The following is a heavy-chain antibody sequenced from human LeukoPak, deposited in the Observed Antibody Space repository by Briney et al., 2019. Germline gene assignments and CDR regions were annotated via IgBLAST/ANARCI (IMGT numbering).Heavy chain of an antibody. D-gene: IGHD6-6*01. J-gene: IGHJ6*02. V-gene: IGHV4-34*01. Sequence: SETLSLTCAVYGGSFSGYYWSWIRQPPGKGLEWIGEINHSGSTNYNPSLKSRVTISVDTPKNQFSLKLSSVTAAGTAVYYCARGTYGAARHYYYYGMDVWGQGTTVTVSS. CDR3: ARGTYGAARHYYYYGMDV. CDR1: GGSFSGYY. CDR2: INHSGST.